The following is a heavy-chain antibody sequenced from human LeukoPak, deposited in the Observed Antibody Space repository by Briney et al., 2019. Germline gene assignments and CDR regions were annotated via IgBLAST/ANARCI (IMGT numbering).Heavy chain of an antibody. D-gene: IGHD6-19*01. V-gene: IGHV1-18*01. CDR3: ARDVHSYSSGRLETWYFDY. CDR1: GYTFTSYG. CDR2: ISAYNGNT. J-gene: IGHJ4*02. Sequence: ASVKVSCKASGYTFTSYGISWVRQAPGQGLEWMGWISAYNGNTNYAQKLQGRVTMTTDTSTSTAYMELRSLRSDDTAVYYCARDVHSYSSGRLETWYFDYWGQGTLVTVSS.